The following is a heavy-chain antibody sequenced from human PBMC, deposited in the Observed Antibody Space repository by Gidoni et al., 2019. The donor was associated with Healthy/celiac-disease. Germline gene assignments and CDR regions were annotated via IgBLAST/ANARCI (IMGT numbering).Heavy chain of an antibody. CDR3: ARGGVVVVVVAAVGDNWFDP. Sequence: QVQLVQSGAEVKKPGSSVKVSCKVSGGTFSSYSISWVRQAPGQGLEWMGGIIPIFGTANYAQKFQGRVTITADESTSTAYMELSSLRSEDTAVYYCARGGVVVVVVAAVGDNWFDPWGQGTLVTVSS. CDR2: IIPIFGTA. CDR1: GGTFSSYS. J-gene: IGHJ5*02. D-gene: IGHD2-15*01. V-gene: IGHV1-69*01.